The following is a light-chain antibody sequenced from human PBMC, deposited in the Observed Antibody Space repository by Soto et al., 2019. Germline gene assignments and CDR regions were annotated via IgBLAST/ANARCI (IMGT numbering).Light chain of an antibody. CDR1: QGIKND. CDR2: AAS. J-gene: IGKJ2*01. V-gene: IGKV1-6*01. Sequence: AIQMTQSPSSLSASVGDRVTITCRASQGIKNDLGWYQQRPGKGPKLLIYAASSLQSGVPSRFSGSGSGTDFTLTISSLQPEDFATYYCLQDYNFPYTFCQGTKLEIK. CDR3: LQDYNFPYT.